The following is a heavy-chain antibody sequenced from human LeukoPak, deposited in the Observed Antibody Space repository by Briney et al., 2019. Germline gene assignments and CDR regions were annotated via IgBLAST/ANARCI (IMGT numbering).Heavy chain of an antibody. V-gene: IGHV3-23*01. CDR2: ISGSGGST. CDR3: ARMDSNGWYYFDY. J-gene: IGHJ4*02. Sequence: GGSLRLSCAASGFTFSSYAMSWVRQAPGKGLEWVSAISGSGGSTYYADSVKGRFTISRDNSRNTLYLQMNSLRPEDTAVYLCARMDSNGWYYFDYWGQGTLVTVSS. CDR1: GFTFSSYA. D-gene: IGHD6-19*01.